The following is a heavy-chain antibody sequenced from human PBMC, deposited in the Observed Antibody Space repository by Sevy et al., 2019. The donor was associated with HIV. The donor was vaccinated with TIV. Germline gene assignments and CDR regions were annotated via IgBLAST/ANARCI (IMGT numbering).Heavy chain of an antibody. Sequence: ASVKVSCKASGYTFTSYGISWVRQAPGQGLEWMEWISAYNGNTNYAQKLQGRVTMTTDTSTSTAYMELRSLRSDDTAVYYCARGDVLLWFGESGYYYGMDVWGQGTTVTVSS. V-gene: IGHV1-18*01. J-gene: IGHJ6*02. CDR2: ISAYNGNT. D-gene: IGHD3-10*01. CDR1: GYTFTSYG. CDR3: ARGDVLLWFGESGYYYGMDV.